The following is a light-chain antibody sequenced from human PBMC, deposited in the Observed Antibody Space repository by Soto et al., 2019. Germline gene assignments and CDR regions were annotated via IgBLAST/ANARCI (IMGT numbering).Light chain of an antibody. CDR2: EGS. Sequence: QPVLTQPASVSASPGQSITISCTGSSSDVGSSNLVSWYQQHPGKAPKLIIYEGSRRPSGVSGRFSGSKSGNTASLTISGLQADDEADYYCCSFARSTTFYVFGSGTKLTVL. CDR1: SSDVGSSNL. J-gene: IGLJ1*01. V-gene: IGLV2-23*01. CDR3: CSFARSTTFYV.